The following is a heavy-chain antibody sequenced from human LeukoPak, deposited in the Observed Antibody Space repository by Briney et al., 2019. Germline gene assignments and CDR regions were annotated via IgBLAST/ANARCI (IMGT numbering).Heavy chain of an antibody. J-gene: IGHJ4*02. CDR1: GFTFSSYG. D-gene: IGHD3-3*01. Sequence: GGSLRLSCAASGFTFSSYGMHWVRQAPGKGLEWVSFIRYDGSNKYYADSVKGRFTISRDNSKNTLYLQMNSLRAEDTAVYYCVKDYDFWSGYYSPTRGYFDCWGQGTLVTVSS. V-gene: IGHV3-30*02. CDR3: VKDYDFWSGYYSPTRGYFDC. CDR2: IRYDGSNK.